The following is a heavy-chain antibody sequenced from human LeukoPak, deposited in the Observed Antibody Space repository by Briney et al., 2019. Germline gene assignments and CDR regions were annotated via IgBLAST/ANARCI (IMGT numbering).Heavy chain of an antibody. CDR2: IYGSGST. CDR1: GGPISSYY. D-gene: IGHD5-24*01. Sequence: SGTLSLTCSISGGPISSYYWSWIRQPAGEGLEWIGRIYGSGSTNYNPSLKNRVTVSLDTSKNQFSLKLNSVTAADTAVYYCARGRDGYNAFDYWGQGTLVTVSS. V-gene: IGHV4-4*07. J-gene: IGHJ4*02. CDR3: ARGRDGYNAFDY.